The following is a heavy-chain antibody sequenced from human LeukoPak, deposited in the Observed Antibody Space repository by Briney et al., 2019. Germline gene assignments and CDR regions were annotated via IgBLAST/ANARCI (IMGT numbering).Heavy chain of an antibody. J-gene: IGHJ6*02. V-gene: IGHV4-31*03. D-gene: IGHD3-22*01. CDR1: GGSISSGGYY. CDR2: IYYSGST. CDR3: ARCKDSSVYYYYYGMDV. Sequence: SETLSLTCTVSGGSISSGGYYWSWIRQHPGKGLEWIGYIYYSGSTYYNLSLKSRVTISVDTSKNQFSLKLSSVTAADTAVYYCARCKDSSVYYYYYGMDVWGQGTTVTVSS.